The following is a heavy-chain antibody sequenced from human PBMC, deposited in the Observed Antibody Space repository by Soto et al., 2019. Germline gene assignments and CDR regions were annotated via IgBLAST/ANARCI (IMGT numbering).Heavy chain of an antibody. CDR1: GYTFTNYE. CDR2: MNPNSANT. CDR3: ATSVGRYGSGSPYYFDY. J-gene: IGHJ4*02. V-gene: IGHV1-8*01. D-gene: IGHD3-10*01. Sequence: ASVKVSCKASGYTFTNYEINWVRQATGQGLEWMGWMNPNSANTGYAQKFQGRVTVTRNTSISTAYMELSSLRSEDTAVYFCATSVGRYGSGSPYYFDYWGQGTRVTVPS.